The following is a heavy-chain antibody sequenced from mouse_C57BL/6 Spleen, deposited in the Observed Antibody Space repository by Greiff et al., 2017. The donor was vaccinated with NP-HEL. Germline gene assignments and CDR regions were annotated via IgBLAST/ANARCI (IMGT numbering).Heavy chain of an antibody. CDR2: IYPGSGST. V-gene: IGHV1-55*01. D-gene: IGHD2-4*01. CDR3: ARGDYDYDGEAWFAY. Sequence: QVQLQQSGAELVKPGASVKMSCKASGYTFTSYWITWVKQRPGQGLEWIGDIYPGSGSTNYNEKFKSKATLTVDTSSSTAYMQLSSLTSEDSAVYYCARGDYDYDGEAWFAYWGQGTLVTVSA. CDR1: GYTFTSYW. J-gene: IGHJ3*01.